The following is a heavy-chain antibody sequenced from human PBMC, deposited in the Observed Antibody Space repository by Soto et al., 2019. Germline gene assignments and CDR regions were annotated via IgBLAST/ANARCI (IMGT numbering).Heavy chain of an antibody. J-gene: IGHJ4*02. Sequence: EVQLVESGGGSGQPGGSLRLSCVASGYTFNSHEMNWIRQTPGKGLEWISSISGSGTTKYADSVKGRFTISRDNAHKSIYLEMTSLRVEDPGVYYCARGGIHWGQGALVTVSS. CDR2: ISGSGTT. D-gene: IGHD6-13*01. V-gene: IGHV3-48*03. CDR1: GYTFNSHE. CDR3: ARGGIH.